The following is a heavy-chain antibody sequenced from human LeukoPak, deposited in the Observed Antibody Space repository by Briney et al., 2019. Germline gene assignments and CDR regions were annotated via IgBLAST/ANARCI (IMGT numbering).Heavy chain of an antibody. CDR1: GYSISSGYY. D-gene: IGHD3-10*01. CDR3: ASYTDYYGSQSSNRFLGWFDP. J-gene: IGHJ5*02. V-gene: IGHV4-38-2*02. CDR2: IYHSGST. Sequence: PSETLSLTCTVSGYSISSGYYWGWIRQPPGKGLEWIGSIYHSGSTYYNPSLKSRVTISVDTSKNQFSLKLSSVTAADTAVYYCASYTDYYGSQSSNRFLGWFDPWGQGTLVTVSS.